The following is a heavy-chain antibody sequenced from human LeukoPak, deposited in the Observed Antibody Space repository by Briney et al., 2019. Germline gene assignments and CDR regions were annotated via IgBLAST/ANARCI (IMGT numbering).Heavy chain of an antibody. Sequence: GGSLRLSCAASGFTFSSYGMHWVRQAPGKGLEWVAVIWYDGSNKYYADSVKGRFTISRDNSKNTLYLQMNSLRAEDTAVYYRAKEDYGDHTGYNWFDPWGQGTLVTVSS. CDR2: IWYDGSNK. J-gene: IGHJ5*02. D-gene: IGHD4-17*01. V-gene: IGHV3-33*06. CDR1: GFTFSSYG. CDR3: AKEDYGDHTGYNWFDP.